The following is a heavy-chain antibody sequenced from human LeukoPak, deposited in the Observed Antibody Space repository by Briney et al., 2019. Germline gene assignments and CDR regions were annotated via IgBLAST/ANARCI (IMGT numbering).Heavy chain of an antibody. CDR1: GFTFSSYG. Sequence: PGGSLRLACAASGFTFSSYGMHWVRQAPGKGLEWVSAISGSGGSTYYADSVKGRFTISRDNSKNTLYLQMNSLRAEDTAVYYCAKDGDILTGYPLDYWGQGTLVTVSS. D-gene: IGHD3-9*01. CDR2: ISGSGGST. CDR3: AKDGDILTGYPLDY. V-gene: IGHV3-23*01. J-gene: IGHJ4*02.